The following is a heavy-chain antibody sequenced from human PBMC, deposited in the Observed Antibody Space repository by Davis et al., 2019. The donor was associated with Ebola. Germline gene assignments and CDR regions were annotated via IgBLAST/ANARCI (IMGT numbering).Heavy chain of an antibody. J-gene: IGHJ4*02. D-gene: IGHD1-1*01. V-gene: IGHV4-34*01. Sequence: SETLSLTCAVYGGSFSGYYWSWIRQPPGKGLEWIGEINHSGSTNYNPSLKSRLTISVDTSKTQFSLQLTSATAADTAVYYCVRLDSQRYIDSWGQGTLVTVSS. CDR3: VRLDSQRYIDS. CDR1: GGSFSGYY. CDR2: INHSGST.